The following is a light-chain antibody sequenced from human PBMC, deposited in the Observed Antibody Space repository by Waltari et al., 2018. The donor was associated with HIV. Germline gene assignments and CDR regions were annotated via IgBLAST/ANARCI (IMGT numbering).Light chain of an antibody. CDR1: RDLTTN. CDR2: DAS. V-gene: IGKV3-15*01. CDR3: QQYYTWPYT. J-gene: IGKJ2*01. Sequence: VMTQSPSTLSVSPGETATLSCRASRDLTTNLAWFQQRPGQSPRLLIYDASTRVTGIPGRFSGSGSGTQCTLTIANFQSEDFAVYYCQQYYTWPYTFGRGAKVEI.